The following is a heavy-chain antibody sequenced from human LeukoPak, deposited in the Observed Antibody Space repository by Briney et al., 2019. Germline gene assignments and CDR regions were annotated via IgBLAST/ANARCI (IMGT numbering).Heavy chain of an antibody. Sequence: SETLSLTCTVSGGSISSHYWSWIRQPPGKGLEWIGYIYYSGSTNYNPSLKSRVTISVDTSKNQFSLKLSSVTAADTAVYCCARLYDSSGYYHAYYFDYWGQGTLVTVSS. V-gene: IGHV4-59*11. CDR2: IYYSGST. D-gene: IGHD3-22*01. J-gene: IGHJ4*02. CDR3: ARLYDSSGYYHAYYFDY. CDR1: GGSISSHY.